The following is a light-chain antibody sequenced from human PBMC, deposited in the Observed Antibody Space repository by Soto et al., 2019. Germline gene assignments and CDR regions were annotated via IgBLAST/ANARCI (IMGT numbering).Light chain of an antibody. J-gene: IGLJ1*01. CDR1: SGHSSYI. Sequence: QPVLTQSSSASASLGSSVKLTCTLSSGHSSYIIAWHQQQPGKAPRYLMKLEGSGSYNKGSGVPDRFSGSSSGADRYLTISNLQFEDEADYYCETWESNTQVXXTGXKXTVL. V-gene: IGLV4-60*02. CDR2: LEGSGSY. CDR3: ETWESNTQV.